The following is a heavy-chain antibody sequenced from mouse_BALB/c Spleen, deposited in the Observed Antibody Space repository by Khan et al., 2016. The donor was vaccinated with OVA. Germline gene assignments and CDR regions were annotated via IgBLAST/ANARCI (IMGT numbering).Heavy chain of an antibody. CDR2: ISSTGST. CDR3: ASSLYDSYGYALDC. Sequence: VQLKQSGPGLVKPSQSLSLTCTVTGYSITSAYVWNLIRQFPGNKLEWMGYISSTGSTRYNPSLKSRISITRDTSKNQSYLQLTSVTTEDTATYDGASSLYDSYGYALDCWGRGTSVTVSS. CDR1: GYSITSAYV. J-gene: IGHJ4*01. V-gene: IGHV3-2*02. D-gene: IGHD1-1*01.